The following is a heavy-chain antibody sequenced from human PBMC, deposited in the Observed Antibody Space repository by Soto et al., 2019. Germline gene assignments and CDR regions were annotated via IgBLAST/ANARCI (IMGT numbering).Heavy chain of an antibody. CDR2: IYYSGST. CDR1: GGSISRSSYF. Sequence: QLQLQESGPGLVKPSETLSLTCTVSGGSISRSSYFWGWIRQPPGKGLEWIGSIYYSGSTYYNPSLKSRVTISVDTSKNQFSLKLSSVTAADTAVYYCARHDYGGFGLWGQGTLVTVSS. V-gene: IGHV4-39*01. CDR3: ARHDYGGFGL. D-gene: IGHD4-17*01. J-gene: IGHJ4*02.